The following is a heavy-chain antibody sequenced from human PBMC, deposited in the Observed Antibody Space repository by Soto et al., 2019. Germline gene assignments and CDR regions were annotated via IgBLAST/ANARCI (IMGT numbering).Heavy chain of an antibody. D-gene: IGHD4-17*01. CDR2: INAGNGNT. J-gene: IGHJ4*02. V-gene: IGHV1-3*01. CDR3: ARDTDYGDYDLDY. Sequence: GASVKVSCKASGYTFTSYAMHWVRQAPGQRLEWMGWINAGNGNTKYSQKFQGRVTITRDTSASTAYMELSSLRSEDTAVYYCARDTDYGDYDLDYWGQGTLVTVSS. CDR1: GYTFTSYA.